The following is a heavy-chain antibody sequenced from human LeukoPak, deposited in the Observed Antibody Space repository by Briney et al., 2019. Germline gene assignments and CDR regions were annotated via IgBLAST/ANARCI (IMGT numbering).Heavy chain of an antibody. CDR3: ARRSRYGGNPDDALDI. CDR1: GYTFTSYG. D-gene: IGHD4-23*01. CDR2: ISAYNGNT. Sequence: GASVKVSCKASGYTFTSYGISWVRQAPGQGLEWMGWISAYNGNTNYAQKLQGRVTMTTDTSTSTAYMELRSLRSDDTAVYYCARRSRYGGNPDDALDIWGQGTMVTVSS. J-gene: IGHJ3*02. V-gene: IGHV1-18*01.